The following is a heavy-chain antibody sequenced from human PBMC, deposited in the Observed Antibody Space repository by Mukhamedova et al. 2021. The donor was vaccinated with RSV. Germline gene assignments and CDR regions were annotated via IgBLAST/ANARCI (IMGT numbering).Heavy chain of an antibody. J-gene: IGHJ4*02. V-gene: IGHV1-46*01. CDR2: GST. Sequence: GSTSYAQKFQGRVTMTRDMSTSTVYMELSSLRSEDTAVYYCARGIYGDYEVNYWGQGTLVTVSS. D-gene: IGHD4-17*01. CDR3: ARGIYGDYEVNY.